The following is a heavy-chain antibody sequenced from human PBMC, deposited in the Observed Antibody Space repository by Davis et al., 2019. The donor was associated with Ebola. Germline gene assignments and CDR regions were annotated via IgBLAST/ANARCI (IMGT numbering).Heavy chain of an antibody. CDR3: ARARYSSSWPRCLDV. CDR1: GFTFSSYT. J-gene: IGHJ6*02. Sequence: GGSLRLSCAASGFTFSSYTMNWVRQAPGKGLEWVSYISSSSGTIYYADSVKGRFTISRDNAKNSLYLQMNSLRDEDTAVYYCARARYSSSWPRCLDVWGQGTTVTVSS. CDR2: ISSSSGTI. D-gene: IGHD6-13*01. V-gene: IGHV3-48*02.